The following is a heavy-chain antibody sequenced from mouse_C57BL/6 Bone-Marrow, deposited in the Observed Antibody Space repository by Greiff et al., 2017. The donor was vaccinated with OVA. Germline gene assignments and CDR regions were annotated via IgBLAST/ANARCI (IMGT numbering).Heavy chain of an antibody. CDR1: GFTFSSYA. D-gene: IGHD2-1*01. J-gene: IGHJ3*01. CDR2: ISDGGSYT. V-gene: IGHV5-4*01. CDR3: ARDKEGVTTPPAWFAY. Sequence: EVKLVESGGGLVKPGGSLKLSCAASGFTFSSYAMSWVRQTPEQRLEWVATISDGGSYTYYPDNVKGRFTISRDNAKNNLYLQMSHQKSEETAMYYGARDKEGVTTPPAWFAYWGQGTLVTVSA.